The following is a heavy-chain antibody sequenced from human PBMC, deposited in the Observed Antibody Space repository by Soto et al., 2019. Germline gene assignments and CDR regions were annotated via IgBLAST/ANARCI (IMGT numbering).Heavy chain of an antibody. CDR3: ARGLPLGPVSWFDP. CDR2: IIPIFGTA. V-gene: IGHV1-69*06. J-gene: IGHJ5*02. CDR1: GGTFSSFA. Sequence: SVKVSCKASGGTFSSFAIIWVRQAPSQGLECMGGIIPIFGTANYAQNIPGRVTITADKSTSTAYMELSSLRSEDTAVYYCARGLPLGPVSWFDPWGQRTLVTVPS.